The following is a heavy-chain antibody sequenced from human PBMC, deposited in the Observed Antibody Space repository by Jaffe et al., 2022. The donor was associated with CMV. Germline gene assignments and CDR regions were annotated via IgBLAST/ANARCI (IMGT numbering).Heavy chain of an antibody. CDR1: GGSITNYY. V-gene: IGHV4-59*01. J-gene: IGHJ6*03. D-gene: IGHD4-17*01. CDR2: IYYSGST. CDR3: AKGTTRLRYYYYYMDV. Sequence: QVQLQESGPGLVKPSETLSLTCTVSGGSITNYYWSWIRQPPGKGLEWIGNIYYSGSTNYNPSLKSRVTMSVDTSKNQFSLELTSVTAADTAVYYCAKGTTRLRYYYYYMDVWGKGTTVTVSS.